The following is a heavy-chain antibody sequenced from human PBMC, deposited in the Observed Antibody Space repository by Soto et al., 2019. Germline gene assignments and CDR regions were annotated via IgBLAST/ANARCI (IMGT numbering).Heavy chain of an antibody. Sequence: QVQLVEAGGGVVQPGRSLRLSCAASGFTFSSYAMHWVRQAPGKGLEWVAVISYDGSNKYYADSVKGRFTISRDNSQNTLDLQMNSLRAEDTAVYYCARSRAGQFDYWGQGTLVTVSS. CDR2: ISYDGSNK. D-gene: IGHD6-19*01. J-gene: IGHJ4*02. CDR1: GFTFSSYA. CDR3: ARSRAGQFDY. V-gene: IGHV3-30-3*01.